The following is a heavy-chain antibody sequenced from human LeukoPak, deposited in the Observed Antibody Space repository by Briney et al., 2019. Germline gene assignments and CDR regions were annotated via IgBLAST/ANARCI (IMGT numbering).Heavy chain of an antibody. Sequence: PSETLSLTCTVAGGSTSSYYWSWIRQPPGKGLEWLGYMSNSGNNKYHPSLKSRAPISVDTSKNQFSLKVSSVTAADTAVYYCARSPAGRYYDCLWGQGTLVTVSS. J-gene: IGHJ4*02. CDR3: ARSPAGRYYDCL. CDR2: MSNSGNN. V-gene: IGHV4-59*12. D-gene: IGHD3-3*01. CDR1: GGSTSSYY.